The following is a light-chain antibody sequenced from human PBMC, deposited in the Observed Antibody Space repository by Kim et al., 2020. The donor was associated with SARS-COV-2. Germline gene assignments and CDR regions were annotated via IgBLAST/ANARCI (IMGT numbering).Light chain of an antibody. J-gene: IGKJ1*01. V-gene: IGKV1-5*01. CDR1: QSIGSW. Sequence: DIQMTQSPSTLSASVGERVTVTCRASQSIGSWLAWYQQKPGKAPKLLIYDASSLESGVPSRFSGSGSGTEFTLTISSLQPDDFATYYCQQYNSYPTFGQGTKVDIK. CDR2: DAS. CDR3: QQYNSYPT.